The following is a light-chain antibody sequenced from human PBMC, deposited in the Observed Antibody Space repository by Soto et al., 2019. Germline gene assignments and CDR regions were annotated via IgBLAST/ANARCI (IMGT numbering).Light chain of an antibody. V-gene: IGKV3-20*01. CDR2: GAS. CDR3: QQDGSSPPT. CDR1: QSVSSNY. J-gene: IGKJ1*01. Sequence: EIVLTQSPGTLSLSPGERGTLSCRASQSVSSNYLAWYRRKPGQAPRLLIYGASSRATGIPDKFSGSGSGTDFTLTITRLEPEDFAVYYCQQDGSSPPTFGPGTRVQLK.